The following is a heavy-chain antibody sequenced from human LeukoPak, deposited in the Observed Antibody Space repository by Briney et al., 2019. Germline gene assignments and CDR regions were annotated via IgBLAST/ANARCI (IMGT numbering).Heavy chain of an antibody. V-gene: IGHV3-33*08. CDR2: IWYDGSNE. CDR3: ARDQYDTWSRRGNFDS. CDR1: GFTFSNYD. J-gene: IGHJ4*02. D-gene: IGHD3-3*01. Sequence: GGSLRLSCAASGFTFSNYDIHWVRQAPGKGLEWVAVIWYDGSNEYYADSVKGRFTISRDNSKNTLYLQMNSLRVEDTAVFYCARDQYDTWSRRGNFDSWGQGTLVIVSS.